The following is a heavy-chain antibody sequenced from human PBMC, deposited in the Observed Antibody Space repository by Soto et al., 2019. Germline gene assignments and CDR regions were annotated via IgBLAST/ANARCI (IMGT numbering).Heavy chain of an antibody. D-gene: IGHD3-3*01. CDR1: GGSISSGGYY. Sequence: PSETLSLTCTVSGGSISSGGYYWSWIRQHPGKGLEWIGYIYYSGSTYYNPSLKSRVTISVDTSKNQFSLKLSSVTAADTAVYYCARESHDFWSGYRKTFDPWGQGTLVTVSS. V-gene: IGHV4-31*03. J-gene: IGHJ5*02. CDR3: ARESHDFWSGYRKTFDP. CDR2: IYYSGST.